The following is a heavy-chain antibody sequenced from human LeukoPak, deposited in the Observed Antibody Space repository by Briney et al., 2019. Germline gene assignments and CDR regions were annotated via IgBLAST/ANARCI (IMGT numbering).Heavy chain of an antibody. CDR3: AKTPQYCSSTSCYYFDY. CDR2: ISGSGGST. CDR1: GFTFSSYA. V-gene: IGHV3-23*01. D-gene: IGHD2-2*01. J-gene: IGHJ4*02. Sequence: GGSLRFSCAASGFTFSSYAMSWVRQAPGKGLEWVSAISGSGGSTYYADSVKGRFTISRDNSKNTLYLQMNSLRAEDTAVYYCAKTPQYCSSTSCYYFDYWGQGTLVTVSS.